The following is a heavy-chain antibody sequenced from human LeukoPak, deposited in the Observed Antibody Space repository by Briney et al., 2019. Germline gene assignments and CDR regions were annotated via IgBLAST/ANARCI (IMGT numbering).Heavy chain of an antibody. Sequence: SQTLSLTCAISGDISSSNSAAWHWIRQSPSRGLEWLERTYYRSKWYNDYAVSVKSRITINPDTSKNQFSLQLNSVTPEDTAVYYCARALGDYGGLFDYWGQGTLVTVSS. CDR2: TYYRSKWYN. CDR3: ARALGDYGGLFDY. J-gene: IGHJ4*02. V-gene: IGHV6-1*01. CDR1: GDISSSNSAA. D-gene: IGHD4-23*01.